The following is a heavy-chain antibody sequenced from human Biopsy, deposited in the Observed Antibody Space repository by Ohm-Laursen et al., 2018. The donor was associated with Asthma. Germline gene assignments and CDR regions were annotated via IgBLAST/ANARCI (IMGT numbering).Heavy chain of an antibody. CDR2: VYYSGST. CDR3: ARGVDRVTGLLDHFDS. CDR1: GGSINNFY. Sequence: GTLSLTCTVSGGSINNFYWSWIRQPPGKGLESIGHVYYSGSTNYNPSLKSRVTISIDASKNQFSLRLTSVTAADTAVYYCARGVDRVTGLLDHFDSWGQGTLVTVSS. D-gene: IGHD2-21*02. J-gene: IGHJ4*02. V-gene: IGHV4-59*01.